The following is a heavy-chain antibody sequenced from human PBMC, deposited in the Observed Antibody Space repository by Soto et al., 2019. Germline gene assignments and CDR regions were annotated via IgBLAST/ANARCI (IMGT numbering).Heavy chain of an antibody. J-gene: IGHJ4*02. V-gene: IGHV3-23*01. D-gene: IGHD3-22*01. CDR3: AKDIAYYYDSSGYPDY. CDR2: ISGSGGST. CDR1: GFTFSSYA. Sequence: GESLKISCAASGFTFSSYAMSWVRQAPGKGLEWVSAISGSGGSTYYADSVKGRFTISRDNSKNTLYLQMNSLRAEDTAVYYCAKDIAYYYDSSGYPDYWGQGTLVTVSS.